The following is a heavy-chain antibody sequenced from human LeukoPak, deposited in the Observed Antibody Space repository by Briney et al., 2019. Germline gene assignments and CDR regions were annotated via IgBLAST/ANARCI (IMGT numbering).Heavy chain of an antibody. CDR3: AREGVVGAYGHFDY. CDR2: INHSGST. CDR1: GGSFSDYY. Sequence: SETLSLTCSVYGGSFSDYYWNWIRQPPGKGLEWIGEINHSGSTIYNPSLKSRVTISVDTSKNQFSLKLSSVTAADTAVYYCAREGVVGAYGHFDYWGQGTLVTVSS. J-gene: IGHJ4*02. V-gene: IGHV4-34*01. D-gene: IGHD2-15*01.